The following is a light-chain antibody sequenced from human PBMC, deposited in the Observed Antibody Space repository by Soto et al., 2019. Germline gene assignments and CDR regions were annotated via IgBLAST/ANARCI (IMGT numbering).Light chain of an antibody. V-gene: IGKV1-39*01. CDR3: QQNYKIPYT. Sequence: DIQMTQSPSSLSASVGDRVTITCRASQSINSYLNWFQQKPGKAPKFLVYAASTLPSGVPSRFSGSGSETDFTLTISSLQPEDVATYYCQQNYKIPYTFGQGTKLEIK. CDR1: QSINSY. J-gene: IGKJ2*01. CDR2: AAS.